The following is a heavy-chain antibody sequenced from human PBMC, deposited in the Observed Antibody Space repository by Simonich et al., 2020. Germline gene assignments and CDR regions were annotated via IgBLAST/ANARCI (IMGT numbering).Heavy chain of an antibody. CDR1: GYPFTSYG. D-gene: IGHD2-15*01. J-gene: IGHJ4*02. CDR3: ARASRGTWWYYYFDY. V-gene: IGHV1-18*01. Sequence: QVQLVQSGAEVKKPGASVKDSCTASGYPFTSYGISWVRQAHVKGLEWLGGISDYSGNTNYAQKLQGRVTMTTDTSTGTAYMGLRSLRSDDTAVYYCARASRGTWWYYYFDYWGQGTLVTVSS. CDR2: ISDYSGNT.